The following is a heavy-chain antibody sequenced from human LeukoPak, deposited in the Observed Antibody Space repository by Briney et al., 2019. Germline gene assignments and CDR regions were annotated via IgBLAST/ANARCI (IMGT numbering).Heavy chain of an antibody. CDR3: AKALEYGGYFDC. Sequence: PGRSLRLSCAASGFTFDDYAMHWVRQAPGKGLEWVSGISWNSGSIGYADSVKGRFTISRDNAKNSLYLQMNSLRAEDTALYYCAKALEYGGYFDCWGQGTLVTVSS. J-gene: IGHJ4*02. CDR1: GFTFDDYA. CDR2: ISWNSGSI. V-gene: IGHV3-9*01. D-gene: IGHD4/OR15-4a*01.